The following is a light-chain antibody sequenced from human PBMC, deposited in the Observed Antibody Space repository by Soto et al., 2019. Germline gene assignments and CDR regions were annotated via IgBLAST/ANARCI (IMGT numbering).Light chain of an antibody. CDR1: QSVSSY. J-gene: IGKJ1*01. CDR2: DAS. Sequence: EIVLTQSPATLSLSPGERATLSCRASQSVSSYLAWYQQKPGQAPRLLIYDASNRATGIPARFSGSGSGTDFTLTISSLAPEDFAVYYCQQRSNWPWTFGQGTQVEIK. CDR3: QQRSNWPWT. V-gene: IGKV3-11*01.